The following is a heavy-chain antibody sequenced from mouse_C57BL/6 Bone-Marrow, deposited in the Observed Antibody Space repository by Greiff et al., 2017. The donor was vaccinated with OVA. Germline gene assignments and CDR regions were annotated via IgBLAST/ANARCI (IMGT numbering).Heavy chain of an antibody. D-gene: IGHD2-5*01. CDR2: IDPENGDT. Sequence: VQLQQSGAELVRPGASVKLSCTASGFNIKDDYMHWVKQRPEQGLEWIGWIDPENGDTEYASKFQGKATITADTSSNTAYLQLSSLTSEDTAVYYCTTYAYYSNLYYAMDYWGQGTSVTVSS. CDR1: GFNIKDDY. V-gene: IGHV14-4*01. J-gene: IGHJ4*01. CDR3: TTYAYYSNLYYAMDY.